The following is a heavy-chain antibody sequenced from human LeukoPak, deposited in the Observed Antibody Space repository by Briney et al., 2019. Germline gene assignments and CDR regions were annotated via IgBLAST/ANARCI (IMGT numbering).Heavy chain of an antibody. CDR1: GGTFSSYA. V-gene: IGHV1-69*13. CDR3: ARDSHYYGSGTYDYFDY. Sequence: ASVKVSCKASGGTFSSYAISWVRQAPGQGLEWMGGIIPIFGTANYAQKFQGRVTITADESTSTAYMELRSLRSDDTAVYYCARDSHYYGSGTYDYFDYWGQGTLVTVSS. D-gene: IGHD3-10*01. CDR2: IIPIFGTA. J-gene: IGHJ4*02.